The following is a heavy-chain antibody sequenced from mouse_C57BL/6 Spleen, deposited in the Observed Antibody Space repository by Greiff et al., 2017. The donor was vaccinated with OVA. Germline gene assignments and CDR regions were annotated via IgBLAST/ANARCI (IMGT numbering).Heavy chain of an antibody. V-gene: IGHV1-26*01. CDR3: ARWGGYDWYFDV. J-gene: IGHJ1*03. D-gene: IGHD2-2*01. CDR1: GYTFTDYY. CDR2: INPNNGGT. Sequence: VQLQQSGPELVKPGASVKISCKASGYTFTDYYMNWVKQSHGKSLEWIGDINPNNGGTSYNQKFKGKATLTVDKSSSTAYMELRSLTSEDSAVYYCARWGGYDWYFDVWGTGTTVTVSS.